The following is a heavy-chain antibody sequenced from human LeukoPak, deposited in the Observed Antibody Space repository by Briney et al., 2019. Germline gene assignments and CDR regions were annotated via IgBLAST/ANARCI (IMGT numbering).Heavy chain of an antibody. CDR2: VGPEDGET. J-gene: IGHJ4*02. CDR1: GYTFTDYY. CDR3: ATPPVGYFDWLLEN. D-gene: IGHD3-9*01. V-gene: IGHV1-69-2*01. Sequence: KISCKVSGYTFTDYYMHWVQQAPGKGLEWMGLVGPEDGETIYAEKFQGRVTITADTSTDTAYMELSSLRSEDTAVYYCATPPVGYFDWLLENWGQGTLVTVSS.